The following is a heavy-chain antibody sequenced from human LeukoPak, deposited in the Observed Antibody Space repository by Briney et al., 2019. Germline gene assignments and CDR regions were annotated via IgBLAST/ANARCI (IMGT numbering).Heavy chain of an antibody. CDR3: ARGSEGGDILTGYYKGFDY. CDR2: INHSGST. Sequence: PSETLSLTCIVSAGSISTYYWTWIRQPPGKGLEWIGEINHSGSTNYNPSLKSRVTISVDTSKNQFSLKLSPVTAADTAVYYCARGSEGGDILTGYYKGFDYWGQGTLVTVSS. J-gene: IGHJ4*02. V-gene: IGHV4-34*01. D-gene: IGHD3-9*01. CDR1: AGSISTYY.